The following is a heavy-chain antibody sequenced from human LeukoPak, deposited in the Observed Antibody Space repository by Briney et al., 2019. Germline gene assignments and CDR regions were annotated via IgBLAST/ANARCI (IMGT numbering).Heavy chain of an antibody. CDR2: ISTYNGKT. V-gene: IGHV1-18*04. J-gene: IGHJ4*02. D-gene: IGHD2-2*01. CDR1: GYTFTGYY. Sequence: ASVKVSCKASGYTFTGYYMHWVRQAPGQGLEWMGWISTYNGKTNYAQKFQGRVTMTTDTSTSTAYMELRSLRSDDTAVYYCARDLGCSSTSCRDYWGQGTLVTVSS. CDR3: ARDLGCSSTSCRDY.